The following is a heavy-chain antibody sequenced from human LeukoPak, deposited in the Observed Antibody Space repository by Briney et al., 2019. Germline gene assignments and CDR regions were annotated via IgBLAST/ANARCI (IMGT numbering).Heavy chain of an antibody. Sequence: PGGSLRLSCEASGFTFSTYGMTWVRQAPGKGLEWVSGITGSSTWTYYADSVKGRFTISRDNAKNLLYLQMNSLRAEDTAVYYCVRDFTVTSRDYWGQGTLVTVSS. D-gene: IGHD4-17*01. CDR2: ITGSSTWT. CDR1: GFTFSTYG. V-gene: IGHV3-23*01. J-gene: IGHJ4*02. CDR3: VRDFTVTSRDY.